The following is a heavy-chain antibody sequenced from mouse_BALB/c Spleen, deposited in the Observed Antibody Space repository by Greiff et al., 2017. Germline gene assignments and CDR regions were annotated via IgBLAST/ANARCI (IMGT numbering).Heavy chain of an antibody. CDR2: IDPANGNT. CDR1: GFNIKDTY. Sequence: EVHLVESGAELVKPGASVKLSCTASGFNIKDTYMHWVKQRPEQGLEWIGRIDPANGNTKYDPKFQGKATITADTSSNTAYLQLSSLTSEDTAVYYCARQLGLPMDYWGQGTSVTVSS. J-gene: IGHJ4*01. V-gene: IGHV14-3*02. CDR3: ARQLGLPMDY. D-gene: IGHD3-1*01.